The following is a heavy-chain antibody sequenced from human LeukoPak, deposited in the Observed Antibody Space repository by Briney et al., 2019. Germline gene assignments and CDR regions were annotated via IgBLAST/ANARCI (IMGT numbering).Heavy chain of an antibody. D-gene: IGHD2-15*01. CDR2: IYYSGST. CDR1: GGSISSGDYY. V-gene: IGHV4-30-4*01. Sequence: PSETLSLTCTVSGGSISSGDYYWSWIRQPPGKGLEWIGYIYYSGSTYYNPSLKSRVTISVDTSKNQFSLKLSSVTAADTAVYYCARWPQDIVVVVAATRPAFDIWGQGTMVTVSS. CDR3: ARWPQDIVVVVAATRPAFDI. J-gene: IGHJ3*02.